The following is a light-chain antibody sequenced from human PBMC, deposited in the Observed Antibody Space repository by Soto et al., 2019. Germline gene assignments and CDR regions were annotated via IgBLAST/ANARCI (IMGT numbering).Light chain of an antibody. CDR2: DVD. CDR1: SSDIGAYTY. V-gene: IGLV2-14*03. J-gene: IGLJ1*01. Sequence: QSVLTQPASVSGSPGQSITISCTGTSSDIGAYTYVSWYQQHPGKAPKLLIYDVDNRASGISNRFSGSKSGNTASLTISGLQAEDEAEYYCNSYTSDSTFIYVFGSGTKLTVL. CDR3: NSYTSDSTFIYV.